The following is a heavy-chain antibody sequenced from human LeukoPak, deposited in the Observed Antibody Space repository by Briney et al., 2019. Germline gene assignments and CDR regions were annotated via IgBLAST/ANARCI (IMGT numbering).Heavy chain of an antibody. CDR2: INPNSGGT. CDR3: ARDRSYNWFDP. Sequence: ASVKVSCKASVYTFTGYYMHWVRQAPGQWLEWMGWINPNSGGTNYAQKFQGRVTMTRDTSISTAYMELSRLRSDDTAVYYCARDRSYNWFDPWGQGTLVTVSS. CDR1: VYTFTGYY. J-gene: IGHJ5*02. V-gene: IGHV1-2*02.